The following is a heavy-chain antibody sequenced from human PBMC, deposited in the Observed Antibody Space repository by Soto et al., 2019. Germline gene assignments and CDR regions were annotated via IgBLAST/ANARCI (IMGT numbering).Heavy chain of an antibody. J-gene: IGHJ4*02. D-gene: IGHD4-17*01. CDR2: IYYSGST. Sequence: QVQLQESGPGLVKPSETLSLTCTVSGGSISSYYWSWIRQPPGKGLEWIGYIYYSGSTNYNPSLKSRVTTSGDTSKNQCSRKLSSVAAADTALYYCARRYGPGFDYWGQGTLVTVSS. CDR3: ARRYGPGFDY. CDR1: GGSISSYY. V-gene: IGHV4-59*08.